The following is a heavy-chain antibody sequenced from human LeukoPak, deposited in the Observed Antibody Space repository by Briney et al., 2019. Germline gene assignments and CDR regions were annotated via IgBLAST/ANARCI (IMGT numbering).Heavy chain of an antibody. CDR3: ARAYPELLWFGEQDYYFDY. Sequence: GGSLRLSCAASGFTFSSYEMNWVRQAPGKGLEWVSYISSSGSTIDYADSVKGRFTISRDNAKNSLYLQMNSLRAEDTAVYYCARAYPELLWFGEQDYYFDYWGQGTLVTVSS. J-gene: IGHJ4*02. CDR2: ISSSGSTI. D-gene: IGHD3-10*01. CDR1: GFTFSSYE. V-gene: IGHV3-48*03.